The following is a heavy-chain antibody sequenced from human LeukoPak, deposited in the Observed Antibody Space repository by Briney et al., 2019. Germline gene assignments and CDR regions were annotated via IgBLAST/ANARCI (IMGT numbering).Heavy chain of an antibody. CDR3: ARCGGYAGLFNY. CDR2: IYYSGNT. V-gene: IGHV4-31*03. CDR1: GGSISSGAYY. D-gene: IGHD5-12*01. Sequence: PSETLSLTCTVSGGSISSGAYYWSWIRQHPGNGLEWIGYIYYSGNTYYSPSLTSRVTISIDTSKNQISLKLNSVTAADTGMYYCARCGGYAGLFNYWGQGTQVTVSS. J-gene: IGHJ4*02.